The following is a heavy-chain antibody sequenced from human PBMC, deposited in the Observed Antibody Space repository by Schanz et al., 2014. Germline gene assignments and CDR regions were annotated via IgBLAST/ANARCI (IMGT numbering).Heavy chain of an antibody. J-gene: IGHJ3*02. V-gene: IGHV1-46*01. CDR3: AFDRDDAYDI. CDR1: GYTFTNYY. Sequence: QVQLVQSGAEVKKPGASVKLSCKASGYTFTNYYMHWVRQAPGQGLEWMGRIYLSDGRTRYAQKVQGGVAVTRDTSTTTLDMDLSSRISEDTAVYYCAFDRDDAYDIWGQGTTVTVSS. D-gene: IGHD3-9*01. CDR2: IYLSDGRT.